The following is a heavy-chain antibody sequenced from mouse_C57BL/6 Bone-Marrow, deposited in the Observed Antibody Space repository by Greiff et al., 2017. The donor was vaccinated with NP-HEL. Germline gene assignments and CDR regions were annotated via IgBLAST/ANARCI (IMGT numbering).Heavy chain of an antibody. Sequence: EVQGVESGGGLVQPGGSMKLSCVASGFTFSNYWMNWVRQSPGKGLEWVAQIRLKSDNYATNSAESVKGRFTISRDDYNSRVYLQMNNLGAEDTGIYYCTIGDYGGWGQGTTLTVSS. CDR3: TIGDYGG. CDR1: GFTFSNYW. J-gene: IGHJ2*01. V-gene: IGHV6-3*01. CDR2: IRLKSDNYAT. D-gene: IGHD1-1*01.